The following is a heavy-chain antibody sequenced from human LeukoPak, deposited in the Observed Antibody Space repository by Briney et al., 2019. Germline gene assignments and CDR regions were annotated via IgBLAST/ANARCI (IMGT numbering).Heavy chain of an antibody. J-gene: IGHJ5*02. CDR1: GFIFSSYG. CDR3: ARDGTVTAGPFDP. Sequence: GGSLRPSCAASGFIFSSYGMHWVRQVPGKGLEWVAFIWYDGSNKYYEDSVKGRFTISRDNSKNTLYLQMNSLRVEDTAVYYCARDGTVTAGPFDPWGQGTLVTVSS. D-gene: IGHD4-11*01. CDR2: IWYDGSNK. V-gene: IGHV3-33*01.